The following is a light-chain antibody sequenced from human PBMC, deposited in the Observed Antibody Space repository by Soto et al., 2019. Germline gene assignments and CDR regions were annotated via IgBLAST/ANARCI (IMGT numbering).Light chain of an antibody. CDR2: GAS. CDR1: RSISSY. J-gene: IGKJ1*01. CDR3: QQYNNWLPWT. V-gene: IGKV3-15*01. Sequence: ETVITQSPATLSVSPGERGTLSCRASRSISSYLAWYQQKPGQAPSLLIYGASTRATGIPARFSGSGSGTEFTLTLGSLQSEDFAVYYCQQYNNWLPWTFGQGTKVDIK.